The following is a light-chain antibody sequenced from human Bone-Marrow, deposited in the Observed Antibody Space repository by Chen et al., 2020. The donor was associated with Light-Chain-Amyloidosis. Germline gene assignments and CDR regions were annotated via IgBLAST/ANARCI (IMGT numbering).Light chain of an antibody. CDR2: DDS. CDR1: NIGSTS. Sequence: SYVLTQPSSVSGAPGQTATIACGENNIGSTSVHWYQQTPGQAPLLVVYDDSDRPSGIPERLSGSNSGNTATLTISRVEAGDEADYYCQVWDRSSDRPVFGGGTKLTVL. CDR3: QVWDRSSDRPV. J-gene: IGLJ3*02. V-gene: IGLV3-21*02.